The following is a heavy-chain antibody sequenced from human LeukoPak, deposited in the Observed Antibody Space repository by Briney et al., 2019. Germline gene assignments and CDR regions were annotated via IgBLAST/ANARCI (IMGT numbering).Heavy chain of an antibody. CDR2: IVVGSGNT. Sequence: SVKVSCKASGFTFTSSAMQWVRQARGQRLEWIGWIVVGSGNTNYAQKFQERVTITRDMSTSTAYMELSSLRSEDTAVYYCAAEGDVTPGYDAFDIWGQGTMVTVSS. CDR1: GFTFTSSA. D-gene: IGHD4-23*01. CDR3: AAEGDVTPGYDAFDI. J-gene: IGHJ3*02. V-gene: IGHV1-58*02.